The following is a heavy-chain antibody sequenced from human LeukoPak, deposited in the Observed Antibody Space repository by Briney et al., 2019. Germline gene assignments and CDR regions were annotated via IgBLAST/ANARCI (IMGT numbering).Heavy chain of an antibody. CDR2: ISTTSATI. J-gene: IGHJ4*02. D-gene: IGHD6-19*01. Sequence: GGSLSPSCAAPGFSFSDYDMNWVRLAPGKGLEWVAWISTTSATIYYADSVKGRFTISRDNAKNSLYLQMNSLSGEDTAVNYCAREVRRGSDYFDYWGQGTLVTVSS. CDR1: GFSFSDYD. V-gene: IGHV3-48*01. CDR3: AREVRRGSDYFDY.